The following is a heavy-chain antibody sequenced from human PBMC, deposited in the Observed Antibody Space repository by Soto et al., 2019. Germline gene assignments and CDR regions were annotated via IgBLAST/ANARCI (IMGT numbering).Heavy chain of an antibody. J-gene: IGHJ6*03. CDR1: GGSISSGGYY. V-gene: IGHV4-31*03. Sequence: SETLSLTCTVSGGSISSGGYYWSWIRQHPGKGLEWIGYIYYSGSTYYNPSLKSRVTISVDTSKNQFSLKLSSVTAADTAVYYCAREKGEDFWSGYHDVNYYYYYMDVWGKGTTVTVSS. CDR2: IYYSGST. CDR3: AREKGEDFWSGYHDVNYYYYYMDV. D-gene: IGHD3-3*01.